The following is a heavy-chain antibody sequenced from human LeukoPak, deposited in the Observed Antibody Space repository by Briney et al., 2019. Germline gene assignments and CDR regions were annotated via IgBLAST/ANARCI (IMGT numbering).Heavy chain of an antibody. J-gene: IGHJ5*02. CDR3: AREGNYDFWSGLRDSKAEEGWFDP. CDR1: GDSISSYF. CDR2: IYYSGST. V-gene: IGHV4-59*01. D-gene: IGHD3-3*01. Sequence: SETLSLTCTVSGDSISSYFWTWIRQPPGKGLEWIGYIYYSGSTNYNPSLKSRVTISVDTSKNQFSLKLSSVTAADTAVYYCAREGNYDFWSGLRDSKAEEGWFDPWGQGTLVTVSS.